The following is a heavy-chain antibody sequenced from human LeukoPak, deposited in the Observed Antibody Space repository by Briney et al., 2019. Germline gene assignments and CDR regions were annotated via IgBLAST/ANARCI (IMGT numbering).Heavy chain of an antibody. V-gene: IGHV4-31*03. J-gene: IGHJ3*02. D-gene: IGHD2-15*01. Sequence: SETLSLTCTVSGVSIGSGGYYWSWIRQHPGKGLEWIGYIYYSGSTYYNPSLKSRVTISVDTSKNQFSLKLSSVTAADTAVYYCARERPRYCSGGSCPANAFDIWGQGTMVTVSS. CDR1: GVSIGSGGYY. CDR2: IYYSGST. CDR3: ARERPRYCSGGSCPANAFDI.